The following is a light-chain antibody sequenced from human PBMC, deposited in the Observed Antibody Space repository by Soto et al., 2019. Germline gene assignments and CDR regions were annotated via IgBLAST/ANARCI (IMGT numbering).Light chain of an antibody. Sequence: EIVLTQSPGTLSLSLGERATLSCTASQSVSSSYLVWYQQKPGQAPRLLIYGTSSRATGIPDRFSGSGSGTDFTLTISRLEPEDVAVYYCQQYGSSPTFGGGTKVEIK. J-gene: IGKJ4*01. V-gene: IGKV3-20*01. CDR3: QQYGSSPT. CDR2: GTS. CDR1: QSVSSSY.